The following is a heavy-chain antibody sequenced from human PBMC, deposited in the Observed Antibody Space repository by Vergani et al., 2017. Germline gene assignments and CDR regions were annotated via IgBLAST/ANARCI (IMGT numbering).Heavy chain of an antibody. CDR3: AGDYYGSGSYYKGGWFDP. Sequence: QVQLVQSGAEVKKPGASVKVSCKASGYTFTSYAMHWVRQAPGQRLEWMGWINAGNGNTKYSQKFQGRVTITRDTSASTAYMELSSLRSEDTAVYYCAGDYYGSGSYYKGGWFDPWGQGTLVTVSS. V-gene: IGHV1-3*01. D-gene: IGHD3-10*01. CDR2: INAGNGNT. J-gene: IGHJ5*02. CDR1: GYTFTSYA.